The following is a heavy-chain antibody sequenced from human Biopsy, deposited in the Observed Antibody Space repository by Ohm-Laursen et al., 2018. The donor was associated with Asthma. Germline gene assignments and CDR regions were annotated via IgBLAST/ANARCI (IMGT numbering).Heavy chain of an antibody. V-gene: IGHV4-31*02. Sequence: TLSLTWTVSGGSINIGDYYWSWIRQLPVKGLEWIGYIYYSGSTYYNPSLKSRVSISLDTSKNQFSLSLTSVTAADTAVYYCVRGSSSWHHGPFHYYYGLDVWGQGTTATVSS. CDR2: IYYSGST. CDR3: VRGSSSWHHGPFHYYYGLDV. J-gene: IGHJ6*02. D-gene: IGHD6-13*01. CDR1: GGSINIGDYY.